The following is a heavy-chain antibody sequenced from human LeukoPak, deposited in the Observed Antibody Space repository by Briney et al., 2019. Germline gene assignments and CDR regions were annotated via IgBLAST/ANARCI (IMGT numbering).Heavy chain of an antibody. CDR2: INPNSGGT. CDR1: GYTFTGYF. CDR3: AREVGDIVVVPAAILDY. Sequence: ASVKVSCKASGYTFTGYFLHWGRQAPGPGLEWRGWINPNSGGTNYAQKFQGRVTMTRDTSISTAYMELSRLRSDDTAVYYCAREVGDIVVVPAAILDYWGQGTLVTVYS. V-gene: IGHV1-2*02. J-gene: IGHJ4*02. D-gene: IGHD2-2*02.